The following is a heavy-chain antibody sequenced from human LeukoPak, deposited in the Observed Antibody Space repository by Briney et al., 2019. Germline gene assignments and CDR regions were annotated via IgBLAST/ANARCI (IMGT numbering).Heavy chain of an antibody. Sequence: GGSLRLSCAASGFTFSSYAMSWVRQAPGKRLEWVSAISGNGGRTYYGDSVKGRFTISRDNSKNTLYLQMNSLRAEDTAVFYCAKVAEMGTILGKFDNWGQGTLVTVSS. D-gene: IGHD5-24*01. V-gene: IGHV3-23*01. CDR2: ISGNGGRT. J-gene: IGHJ4*02. CDR3: AKVAEMGTILGKFDN. CDR1: GFTFSSYA.